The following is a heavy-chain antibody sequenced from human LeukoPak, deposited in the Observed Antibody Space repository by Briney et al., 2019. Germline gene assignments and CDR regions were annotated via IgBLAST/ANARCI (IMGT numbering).Heavy chain of an antibody. CDR3: ARARITIFGVVTSGGWFDP. V-gene: IGHV1-18*01. J-gene: IGHJ5*02. Sequence: ASVKVSCKASGGTFSSYAISWVRQAPGQGLEWMGWISAYNGNTNYAQKLQGRVTMTTDTSTSTAYMELRSLRSDDTAVYYCARARITIFGVVTSGGWFDPWGQGTLVTVSS. CDR2: ISAYNGNT. D-gene: IGHD3-3*01. CDR1: GGTFSSYA.